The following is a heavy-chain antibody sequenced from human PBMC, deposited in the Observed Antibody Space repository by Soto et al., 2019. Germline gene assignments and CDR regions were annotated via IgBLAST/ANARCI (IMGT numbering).Heavy chain of an antibody. Sequence: QVQLQESGPGLVKPSETLSLTCTVSGGSINSYYWSWIRQPPGKGLEWIGYIHYSGATKYSASLNDRLSISVDTSKNQFSLWLRSVTAADTAVYYCARGAYCGGDCFYYFDSWGQGTLVTVSS. CDR2: IHYSGAT. J-gene: IGHJ4*02. V-gene: IGHV4-59*01. D-gene: IGHD2-21*02. CDR1: GGSINSYY. CDR3: ARGAYCGGDCFYYFDS.